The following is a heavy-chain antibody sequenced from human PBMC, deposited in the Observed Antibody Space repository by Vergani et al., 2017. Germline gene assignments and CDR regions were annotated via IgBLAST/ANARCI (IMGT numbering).Heavy chain of an antibody. J-gene: IGHJ5*02. CDR3: ARGGYSYGHRWVNWFDP. CDR1: GFTFSSYS. CDR2: ISYDGSNK. V-gene: IGHV3-30*05. Sequence: VQLVESGGGLVQPGGSLRLSCAASGFTFSSYSMNWVRQAPGKGLEWVAVISYDGSNKYYADSVKGRFTISRDNSKNTLYLQMNSLRAEDTAVYYCARGGYSYGHRWVNWFDPWGQGTLVTVSS. D-gene: IGHD5-18*01.